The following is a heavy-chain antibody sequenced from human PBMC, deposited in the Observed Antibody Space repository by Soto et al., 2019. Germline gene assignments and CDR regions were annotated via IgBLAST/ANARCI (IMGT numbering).Heavy chain of an antibody. V-gene: IGHV4-59*08. D-gene: IGHD6-13*01. CDR1: GGSISSYY. J-gene: IGHJ4*02. CDR2: IYYSGST. Sequence: SETLSLTCTVSGGSISSYYWSWIRQPPGKGLEWIGYIYYSGSTNYNPSLKSRVTISVDTSKNQFSLKLSSVTAADTAVYYCARHVVAAAGTTSVDYWGQGTLVTVSS. CDR3: ARHVVAAAGTTSVDY.